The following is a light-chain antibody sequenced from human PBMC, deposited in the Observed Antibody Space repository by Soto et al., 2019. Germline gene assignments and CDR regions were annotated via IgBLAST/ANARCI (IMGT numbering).Light chain of an antibody. CDR1: QSVSNY. Sequence: EIVLTQSPVTLSLSPGERATLSCRASQSVSNYLAWYQHKPGQAPRLLIYDASKRATGTPARFSGSGSGTDFTLTISTLAPEDFAVYYCQVRGNWPFGPGTTVDIK. J-gene: IGKJ3*01. V-gene: IGKV3-11*01. CDR3: QVRGNWP. CDR2: DAS.